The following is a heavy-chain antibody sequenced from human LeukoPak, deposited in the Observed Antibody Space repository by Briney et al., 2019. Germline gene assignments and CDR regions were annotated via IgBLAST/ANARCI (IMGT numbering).Heavy chain of an antibody. CDR3: AKGLSAIAAAQFAFDI. Sequence: PGRSLRLSCAASGFTFSSYAMHWVRQAPGKGLEWVAVISYDGSNKYYADSVKGRFTISRDNSKNTLYLQMNSLRAEDTAVYYCAKGLSAIAAAQFAFDIWGQGTMVTVSS. V-gene: IGHV3-30-3*01. J-gene: IGHJ3*02. D-gene: IGHD6-13*01. CDR1: GFTFSSYA. CDR2: ISYDGSNK.